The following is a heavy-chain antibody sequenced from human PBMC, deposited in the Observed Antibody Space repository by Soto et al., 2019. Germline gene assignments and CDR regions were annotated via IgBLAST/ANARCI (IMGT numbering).Heavy chain of an antibody. Sequence: QVQLVQSGAEVEKPGASVKVSCKASGYTFTNYAVHWVRQAPGQRLEWMGWINAGNGNTRFSQNLQGRVTITRDTSARTVYMELRSLRSEDTAVYYCARGHLAVVPVASWFYYRDVWGKGTTVTVSS. D-gene: IGHD2-2*01. CDR1: GYTFTNYA. V-gene: IGHV1-3*01. CDR2: INAGNGNT. CDR3: ARGHLAVVPVASWFYYRDV. J-gene: IGHJ6*03.